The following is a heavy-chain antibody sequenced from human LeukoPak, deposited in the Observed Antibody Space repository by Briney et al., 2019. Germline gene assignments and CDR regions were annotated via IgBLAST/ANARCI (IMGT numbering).Heavy chain of an antibody. J-gene: IGHJ4*02. CDR1: GGSFSGYY. D-gene: IGHD3-22*01. V-gene: IGHV4-34*01. CDR2: INHSGST. CDR3: AADYYDSSGDYYFDY. Sequence: NPSETLSLTCAVYGGSFSGYYWSWIRQPPGKGLEWIGEINHSGSTNYNPSLKSRVTISVDRSKDQFSLKLSSVTAADTAVYYCAADYYDSSGDYYFDYWGQGTLVTVSS.